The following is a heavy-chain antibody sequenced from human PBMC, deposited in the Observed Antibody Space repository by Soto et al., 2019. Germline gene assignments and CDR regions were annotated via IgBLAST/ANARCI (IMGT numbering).Heavy chain of an antibody. Sequence: QVQLVQSGTEVKKPGSSVKVSCKTSGGTLSSFPIAWVRQAPGQGLEWVGGIIPVLGAPSYAQTFQGRVTITADESTSAAYLELSSLRSDDTAVYFCARDRHYENHTFYYLKYYFDYWGQGTLVTVSS. J-gene: IGHJ4*02. V-gene: IGHV1-69*01. D-gene: IGHD3-22*01. CDR1: GGTLSSFP. CDR2: IIPVLGAP. CDR3: ARDRHYENHTFYYLKYYFDY.